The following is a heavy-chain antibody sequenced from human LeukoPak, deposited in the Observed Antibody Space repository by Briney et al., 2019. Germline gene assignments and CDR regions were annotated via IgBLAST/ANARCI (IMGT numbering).Heavy chain of an antibody. Sequence: ASVKVSCKASGYTFTINHIHWVRQAPGQGLEWMGWISAYNGNTNYAQKLQGRVTMTTDTSTSTAYMELRSLRSDDTAVYYCARAWLGLTGDGYTADNWFDPWGRGTLVTVSS. V-gene: IGHV1-18*04. CDR1: GYTFTINH. CDR2: ISAYNGNT. J-gene: IGHJ5*02. CDR3: ARAWLGLTGDGYTADNWFDP. D-gene: IGHD5-24*01.